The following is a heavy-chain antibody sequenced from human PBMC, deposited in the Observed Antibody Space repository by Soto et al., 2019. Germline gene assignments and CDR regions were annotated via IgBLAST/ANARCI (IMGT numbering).Heavy chain of an antibody. CDR1: GGTFSSYA. CDR2: IIPIFGTA. D-gene: IGHD6-13*01. V-gene: IGHV1-69*13. J-gene: IGHJ4*02. Sequence: SSVKVSCKASGGTFSSYAISWVRQDPGQGLEWMGGIIPIFGTANYAQKFQGRVTITADESTSTAYMELSSPRSEDTAVYYCARSGFPGIAAYWGQGTLVTVSS. CDR3: ARSGFPGIAAY.